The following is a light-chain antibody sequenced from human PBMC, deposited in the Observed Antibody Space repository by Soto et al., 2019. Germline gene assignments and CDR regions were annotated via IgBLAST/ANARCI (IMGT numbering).Light chain of an antibody. J-gene: IGKJ5*01. CDR2: KAS. CDR3: QQFYNYPVT. CDR1: QSINSW. V-gene: IGKV1-5*03. Sequence: STPSASLGCLLTITCPASQSINSWLAWYQHAPGKAPKLLIYKASSLESGVPSRFSGSGSGTEFTLTINSLQPDDFAIYYCQQFYNYPVTFGQGTRLEIK.